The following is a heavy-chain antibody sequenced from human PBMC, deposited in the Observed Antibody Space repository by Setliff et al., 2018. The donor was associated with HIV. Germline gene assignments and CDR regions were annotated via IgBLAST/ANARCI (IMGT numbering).Heavy chain of an antibody. CDR2: ITPIFGTT. Sequence: ASVKVSCKASGGTFSRNPISWVRQAPGQGLEWMGGITPIFGTTKYAQKFQGRVAITADESRTTAYLDLNSLRSEDTAVYYCATAGEMATIGYSYYYMGVWGKGTTVTVSS. V-gene: IGHV1-69*13. J-gene: IGHJ6*03. CDR3: ATAGEMATIGYSYYYMGV. CDR1: GGTFSRNP. D-gene: IGHD3-10*01.